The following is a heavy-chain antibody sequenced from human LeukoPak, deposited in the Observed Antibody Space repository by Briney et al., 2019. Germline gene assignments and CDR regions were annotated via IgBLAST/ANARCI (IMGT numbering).Heavy chain of an antibody. J-gene: IGHJ4*02. D-gene: IGHD5-18*01. CDR2: INLSGGST. Sequence: ASVKVSCKASGYTFTSYYMHWVRQAPGQGLEWMGIINLSGGSTTYAQKFQGRVTMTRETSTSTVYMELSSLRSEDTAVYYCARGDYTAIDCWGQGTLVTVSS. CDR3: ARGDYTAIDC. V-gene: IGHV1-46*01. CDR1: GYTFTSYY.